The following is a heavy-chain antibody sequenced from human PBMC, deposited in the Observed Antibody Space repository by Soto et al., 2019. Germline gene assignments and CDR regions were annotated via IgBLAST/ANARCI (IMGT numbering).Heavy chain of an antibody. V-gene: IGHV1-18*01. Sequence: VQLVQSGAEVKKPGASVKVSCKASGYTFTSYGISWVRQAPGQGLEWMGWISAYNGNTNYAQKLQGRVTMTTDTSTSTAYMELRSLRSDDTAVYYCARDGKYYDFWSGYYMMYFDYWGQGTLVTVSS. D-gene: IGHD3-3*01. CDR2: ISAYNGNT. CDR3: ARDGKYYDFWSGYYMMYFDY. J-gene: IGHJ4*02. CDR1: GYTFTSYG.